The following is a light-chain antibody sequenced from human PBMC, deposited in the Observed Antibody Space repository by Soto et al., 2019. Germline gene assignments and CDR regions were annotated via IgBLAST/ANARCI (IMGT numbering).Light chain of an antibody. CDR2: GAS. Sequence: EVVLTQSPDTLSLSPGERATLSCRASQGVSTYLAWYQQKPGQAPRLLIYGASNRATGIPDRFSGSGSGTDFTLTISRLEPEDFAVYYCQQYGSSGTFGQGTKVDI. CDR1: QGVSTY. V-gene: IGKV3-20*01. J-gene: IGKJ1*01. CDR3: QQYGSSGT.